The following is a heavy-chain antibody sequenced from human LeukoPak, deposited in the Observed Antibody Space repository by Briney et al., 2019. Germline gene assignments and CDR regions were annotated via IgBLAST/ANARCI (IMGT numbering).Heavy chain of an antibody. V-gene: IGHV3-30*04. J-gene: IGHJ4*02. CDR3: ARDLELSAVYYFDY. CDR1: GFTFSIFP. Sequence: GRSLRLSCEASGFTFSIFPMHWVRQAPGKGLEWVALISSGSEKYYADSVKGRFTISRDNSKNMLYLQMNRLRADDTAVYYCARDLELSAVYYFDYWGQGTLVTVSS. D-gene: IGHD3-3*01. CDR2: ISSGSEK.